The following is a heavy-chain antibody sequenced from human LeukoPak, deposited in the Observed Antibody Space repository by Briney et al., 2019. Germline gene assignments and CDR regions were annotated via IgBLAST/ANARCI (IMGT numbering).Heavy chain of an antibody. CDR2: IKQDGNEK. CDR1: GFTFSNYW. CDR3: ARGSGTYYNY. Sequence: GGSLRLSCAASGFTFSNYWMSWVRQAPGKGLEWVANIKQDGNEKYYVDSVKGRFTISRDNTKNSLYLQMNSLRAEDMAMYYGARGSGTYYNYWGQGTLVTVSS. J-gene: IGHJ4*02. V-gene: IGHV3-7*01. D-gene: IGHD1-26*01.